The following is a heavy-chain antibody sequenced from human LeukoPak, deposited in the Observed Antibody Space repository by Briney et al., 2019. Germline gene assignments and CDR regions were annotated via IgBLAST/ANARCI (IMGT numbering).Heavy chain of an antibody. CDR3: ARDGNDSSGYPSDY. Sequence: GSVKVSCKASGYTFTGYYMHWVRQAPGQGLEWMGWINPNSGGTNYAQKFQGRVTMTRDTSISTAYMELSRLRSDDTAVYYCARDGNDSSGYPSDYWGQGTLVTVSS. D-gene: IGHD3-22*01. CDR1: GYTFTGYY. V-gene: IGHV1-2*02. CDR2: INPNSGGT. J-gene: IGHJ4*02.